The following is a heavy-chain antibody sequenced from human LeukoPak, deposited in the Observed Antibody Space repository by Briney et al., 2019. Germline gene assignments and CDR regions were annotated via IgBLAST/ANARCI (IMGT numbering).Heavy chain of an antibody. V-gene: IGHV1-24*01. D-gene: IGHD3-22*01. Sequence: ASVKVSCKVAGYNLTELCMHWVRQAPGKGLEWMGGFDPEDGETIYAQKFQGRVTMTEDTSTDTAYMELSSLKSEDTAVYYCATGPPGPLDRFDYWGQGTLVTVSS. CDR1: GYNLTELC. J-gene: IGHJ4*02. CDR2: FDPEDGET. CDR3: ATGPPGPLDRFDY.